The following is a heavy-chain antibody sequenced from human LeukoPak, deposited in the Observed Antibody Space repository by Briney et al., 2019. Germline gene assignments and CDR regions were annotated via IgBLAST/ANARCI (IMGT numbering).Heavy chain of an antibody. Sequence: PGGSLRLSCAASGFNISDFWMTWVRQAPGKGLEWVANIKEDGTEKHLIDSVKGRFTISRDNSENTLYLQMNSLRAEDTAVYYCVKDRGYYYDSSGPGRFDYWGQGTLVTVSS. CDR2: IKEDGTEK. CDR1: GFNISDFW. D-gene: IGHD3-22*01. CDR3: VKDRGYYYDSSGPGRFDY. J-gene: IGHJ4*02. V-gene: IGHV3-7*03.